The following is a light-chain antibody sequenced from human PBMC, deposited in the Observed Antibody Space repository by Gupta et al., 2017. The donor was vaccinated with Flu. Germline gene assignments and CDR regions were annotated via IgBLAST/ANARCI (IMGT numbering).Light chain of an antibody. CDR2: DAS. Sequence: PAPLSLSPGERATLSCRASQSISSYLAWYQQKPGQAPRLLIYDASNRATGIPARFSGSGSGTDFTLTISSLEPEDFAVYYCQQRSNWPLTFGPGTKVDIK. CDR1: QSISSY. V-gene: IGKV3-11*01. CDR3: QQRSNWPLT. J-gene: IGKJ3*01.